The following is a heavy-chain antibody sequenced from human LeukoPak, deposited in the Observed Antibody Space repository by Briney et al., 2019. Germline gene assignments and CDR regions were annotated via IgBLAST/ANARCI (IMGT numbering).Heavy chain of an antibody. CDR1: GGSISSSSYY. V-gene: IGHV4-39*01. D-gene: IGHD2-2*01. CDR2: IYYSGST. J-gene: IGHJ4*02. CDR3: ARGVPGYYFDY. Sequence: KSSETLSLTRTASGGSISSSSYYWGWIRQPPGKGLEWIGSIYYSGSTYYNPSLKSRVTISVDTSKNQFSLKLSSVTAADTAVYYCARGVPGYYFDYWGQGTLVTVSS.